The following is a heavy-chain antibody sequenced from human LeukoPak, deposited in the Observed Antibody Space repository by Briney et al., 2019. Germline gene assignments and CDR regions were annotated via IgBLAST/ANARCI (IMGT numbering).Heavy chain of an antibody. Sequence: SETLSLTCTVSGGSISSSSYYWGWIRQPPGKGLEWIGSIYYSGSTYYNPSLKSRVTISVDASKNQFSLKLSSVTAADTAVYYCARIPGGIVAFDIWGQGTMVTVSS. J-gene: IGHJ3*02. CDR3: ARIPGGIVAFDI. V-gene: IGHV4-39*07. CDR2: IYYSGST. D-gene: IGHD1-26*01. CDR1: GGSISSSSYY.